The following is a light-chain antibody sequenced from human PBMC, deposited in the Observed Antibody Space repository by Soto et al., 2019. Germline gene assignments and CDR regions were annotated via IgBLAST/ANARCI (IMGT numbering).Light chain of an antibody. CDR1: QSVSSN. CDR3: QQYNNSPIT. Sequence: DIVMTQSPATLSVSPGERATLSCRASQSVSSNLAWYQQKPGQAPRILIYDASNRDTGVPARFSGSWSGTDFTLTISRLEPEDFAVYYCQQYNNSPITFGQGTRLEIK. J-gene: IGKJ5*01. V-gene: IGKV3D-15*01. CDR2: DAS.